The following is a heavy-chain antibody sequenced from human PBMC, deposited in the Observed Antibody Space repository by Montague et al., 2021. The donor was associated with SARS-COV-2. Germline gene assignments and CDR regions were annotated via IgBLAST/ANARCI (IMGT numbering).Heavy chain of an antibody. J-gene: IGHJ6*02. Sequence: SLRLSCAASGFTFSSYSMNWVRQAPGKGLEWVSSISSSSSYIYYADSVKGRFTISRDNAKNSLYLQMNSLRAEDTAVYYCASELHPNYYYGMDVWGQGATVIVSS. CDR3: ASELHPNYYYGMDV. CDR2: ISSSSSYI. V-gene: IGHV3-21*01. D-gene: IGHD4-11*01. CDR1: GFTFSSYS.